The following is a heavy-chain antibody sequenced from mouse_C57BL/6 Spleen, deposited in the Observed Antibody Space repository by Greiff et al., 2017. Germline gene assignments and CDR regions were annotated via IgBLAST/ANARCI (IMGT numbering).Heavy chain of an antibody. Sequence: VQLQQPGAELVRPGTSVKLSCKASGYTFTSYWMHWVKQRPGQGLEWIGVIDPSDSYTNYNQKFKGKATLTVDTSSSTAYMQLSSLTSEDSAVYYCARDSSGPFFDYWGKGTTLTVSS. J-gene: IGHJ2*01. CDR2: IDPSDSYT. CDR3: ARDSSGPFFDY. D-gene: IGHD3-2*02. CDR1: GYTFTSYW. V-gene: IGHV1-59*01.